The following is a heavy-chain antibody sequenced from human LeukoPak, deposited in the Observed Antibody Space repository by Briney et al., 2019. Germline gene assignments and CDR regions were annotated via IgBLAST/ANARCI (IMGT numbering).Heavy chain of an antibody. CDR1: GDSVSSNSAA. CDR3: ARVDGSGSYYSGAFDY. J-gene: IGHJ4*02. V-gene: IGHV6-1*01. Sequence: SQTLSLTCAISGDSVSSNSAAWNWIRQSPSRGLEWLGRAYYRSKWYNDYAVSVKSRITINPDTSKNQFSLQLNSVTPEDTAVYYCARVDGSGSYYSGAFDYWGQGTLVTVSS. D-gene: IGHD3-10*01. CDR2: AYYRSKWYN.